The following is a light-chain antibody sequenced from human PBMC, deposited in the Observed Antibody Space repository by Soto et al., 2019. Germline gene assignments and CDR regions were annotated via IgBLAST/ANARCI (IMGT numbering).Light chain of an antibody. J-gene: IGKJ3*01. V-gene: IGKV1-17*01. CDR3: LQHNSFPFA. CDR2: ATS. CDR1: QGVGDR. Sequence: DIQVTQSPSSLSGSVGDRVTITCWASQGVGDRLGWYQQKPGNAPKRLIYATSNLESGVPSRFSGSGSGTEFTLTISSLQPEDLATYYCLQHNSFPFAFGPGTKVDFK.